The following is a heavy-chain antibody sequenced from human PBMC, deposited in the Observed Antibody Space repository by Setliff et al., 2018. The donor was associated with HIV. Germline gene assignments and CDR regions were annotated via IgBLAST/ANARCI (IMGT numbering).Heavy chain of an antibody. V-gene: IGHV4-4*07. D-gene: IGHD3-10*01. CDR1: GGSFSNYR. J-gene: IGHJ5*02. Sequence: PSETLSLTCTIFGGSFSNYRWSWIRQPAGRGLEWIGRIYRSGTTDYKPSLKSRVSMSLDTSRNQFSLKLTSVTAEDTAVYYCARDRHYSGLGSYGPWGPGILVTV. CDR2: IYRSGTT. CDR3: ARDRHYSGLGSYGP.